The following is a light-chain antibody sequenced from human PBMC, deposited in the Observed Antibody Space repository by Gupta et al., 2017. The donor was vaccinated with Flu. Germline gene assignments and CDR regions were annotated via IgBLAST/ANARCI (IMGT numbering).Light chain of an antibody. Sequence: IVLTQSPAPLSLSPGDRATLSCRASQSVSSYLDWYQQKPGQAPRLLIYDASNRATGNADRFSGSGEETDFTLTSSSRENEDCAVYYGQQRSNLYSFGQGTKLEIK. CDR2: DAS. CDR3: QQRSNLYS. J-gene: IGKJ2*03. CDR1: QSVSSY. V-gene: IGKV3-11*01.